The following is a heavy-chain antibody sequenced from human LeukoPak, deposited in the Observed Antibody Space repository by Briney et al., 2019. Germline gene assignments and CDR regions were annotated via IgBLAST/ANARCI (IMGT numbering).Heavy chain of an antibody. CDR3: ARAVGYYDLAFDI. D-gene: IGHD3-22*01. CDR2: IYYSGST. V-gene: IGHV4-59*01. Sequence: SETLSLTCTVSGGSISSYYWSWIRQPPGKGLEWIGYIYYSGSTNYNPSLKSRGTITVDTSKNQFSLKLSSVTAADTAVYYCARAVGYYDLAFDIWGQGTMVTVSS. J-gene: IGHJ3*02. CDR1: GGSISSYY.